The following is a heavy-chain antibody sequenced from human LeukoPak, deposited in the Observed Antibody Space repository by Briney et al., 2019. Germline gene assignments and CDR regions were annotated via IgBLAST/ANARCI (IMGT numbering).Heavy chain of an antibody. Sequence: GESLKISCKGSGYSFTSYWIGWVRQMPGKGLAWMGIIYPGDSDTRYSPSFQGQVTISADKSISTAYLQWTSLKASDTAMYYCARLPVTYYYGSGSYLFDYWGQGTLVTVSS. CDR3: ARLPVTYYYGSGSYLFDY. J-gene: IGHJ4*02. D-gene: IGHD3-10*01. CDR1: GYSFTSYW. V-gene: IGHV5-51*01. CDR2: IYPGDSDT.